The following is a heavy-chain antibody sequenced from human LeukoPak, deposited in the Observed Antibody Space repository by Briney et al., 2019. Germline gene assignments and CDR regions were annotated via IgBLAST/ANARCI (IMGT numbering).Heavy chain of an antibody. CDR1: GGSISSYY. J-gene: IGHJ4*02. CDR2: IYFSGST. V-gene: IGHV4-59*01. CDR3: ARIGHEDYYFDY. Sequence: SETLSLTCTVSGGSISSYYWSWIRQPPGKGLEWIGYIYFSGSTNYNPSLKSRVTISVDTSKNQFSLKLSSVTAADTAVYYCARIGHEDYYFDYWGQGTLVTVSS.